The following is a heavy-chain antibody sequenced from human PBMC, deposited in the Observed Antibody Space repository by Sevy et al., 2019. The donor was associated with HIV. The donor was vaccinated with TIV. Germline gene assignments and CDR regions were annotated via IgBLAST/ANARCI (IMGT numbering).Heavy chain of an antibody. Sequence: SETLSLTCAVYGGSFSGYYWSWIRQPPGKGPEWIGEINHSGSTNYNPSLKSRVTISVDTSKNQFSLKLSSVTAADTAVYYCARGHYDSSGYYLTQTGYFDYWGQGTLVTVSS. V-gene: IGHV4-34*01. J-gene: IGHJ4*02. CDR1: GGSFSGYY. CDR2: INHSGST. CDR3: ARGHYDSSGYYLTQTGYFDY. D-gene: IGHD3-22*01.